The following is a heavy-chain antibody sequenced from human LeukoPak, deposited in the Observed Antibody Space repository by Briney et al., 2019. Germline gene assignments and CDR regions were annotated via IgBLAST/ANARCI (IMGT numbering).Heavy chain of an antibody. D-gene: IGHD3-22*01. CDR1: GFTFSAYG. CDR2: VSGSGYIT. J-gene: IGHJ4*02. CDR3: AKGRITMIRTPSDY. V-gene: IGHV3-23*01. Sequence: NPGGSLRLSCAASGFTFSAYGMSWVRQAPGKGLEWVSAVSGSGYITYYADSVKGRFTISRDNSKNTLYLQMNSLRAEDTAVYYCAKGRITMIRTPSDYWGQGTLVTVSS.